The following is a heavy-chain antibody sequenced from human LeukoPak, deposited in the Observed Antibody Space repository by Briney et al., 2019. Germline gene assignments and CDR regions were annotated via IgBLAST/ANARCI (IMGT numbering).Heavy chain of an antibody. D-gene: IGHD5-18*01. CDR2: IYYSGST. J-gene: IGHJ3*02. Sequence: PSETLSLTCTVSGGSISSYYWSWIRQPPGKGLEWIGYIYYSGSTNYNPSLKSRVTISVGTSTNQFSLKLGSVTAADTAVYYCARRRFSYGDNDAFDIWGQGTMVTVPS. CDR1: GGSISSYY. CDR3: ARRRFSYGDNDAFDI. V-gene: IGHV4-59*08.